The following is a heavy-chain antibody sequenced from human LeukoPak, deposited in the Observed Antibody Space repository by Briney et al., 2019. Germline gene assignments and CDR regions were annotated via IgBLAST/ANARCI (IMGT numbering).Heavy chain of an antibody. D-gene: IGHD3-10*01. CDR1: GFTFSSYE. J-gene: IGHJ4*02. CDR2: ISNSGSTM. CDR3: ARDWRHRDYGSGSLDY. Sequence: GGSLRLSCVASGFTFSSYEMNWVRQAPGKGLEWVSYISNSGSTMYYADSVEGRFTISRDNAKNSLYLQMNSLRAEDTAVYYCARDWRHRDYGSGSLDYWGQGALVTVSS. V-gene: IGHV3-48*03.